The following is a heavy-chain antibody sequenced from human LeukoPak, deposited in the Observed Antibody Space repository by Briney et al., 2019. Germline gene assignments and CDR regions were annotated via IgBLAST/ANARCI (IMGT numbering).Heavy chain of an antibody. J-gene: IGHJ4*02. D-gene: IGHD6-19*01. CDR2: ISSSGSTI. CDR3: AREVGQYNSGWLSSEFYFDY. CDR1: GFTFSDYY. V-gene: IGHV3-11*01. Sequence: PGGSLRLSCAASGFTFSDYYMSWIRQAPGKGLEWVSYISSSGSTIYYADSVKGRFTISRDNAKNSLYLQMNSLRAEDTAVYYCAREVGQYNSGWLSSEFYFDYWGQGTLVTVSS.